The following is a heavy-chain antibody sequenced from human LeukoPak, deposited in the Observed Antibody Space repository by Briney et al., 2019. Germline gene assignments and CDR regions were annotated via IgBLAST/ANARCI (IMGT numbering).Heavy chain of an antibody. CDR1: GFTFNTYS. Sequence: GGSLRLSCAASGFTFNTYSMNWVRLAPGEGLEWVSYISTSSRTIYYADSVKGRFTISRDNAKNSLYLQMNSLRDEDTAVYYCARDSGWGNYFDYWGQGTLVIVSS. CDR3: ARDSGWGNYFDY. CDR2: ISTSSRTI. V-gene: IGHV3-48*02. J-gene: IGHJ4*02. D-gene: IGHD6-19*01.